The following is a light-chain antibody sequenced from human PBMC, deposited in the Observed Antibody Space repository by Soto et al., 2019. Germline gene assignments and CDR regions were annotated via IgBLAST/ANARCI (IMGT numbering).Light chain of an antibody. Sequence: DIVMTQSPLFLPVTPGEPASISCRSSQSLLHSNGFKYLDWYLQRPGQSPQLLVYLGSNRASGVPDRFSGSGSGSEFTLKLSRVEAEDVGVYYCMQALQTPYTFGQGTKLEIK. CDR2: LGS. CDR1: QSLLHSNGFKY. CDR3: MQALQTPYT. J-gene: IGKJ2*01. V-gene: IGKV2-28*01.